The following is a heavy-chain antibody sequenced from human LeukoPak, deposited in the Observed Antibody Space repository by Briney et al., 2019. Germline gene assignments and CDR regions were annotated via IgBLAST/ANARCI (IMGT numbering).Heavy chain of an antibody. CDR3: ARDPFAYYDFWSGYAPGYYFDY. Sequence: GGSLRLSCAASGFTVSSNYMNWVRQAPGKGLEWVSIIYSDGRTYYADSVKGRFTISRDNSKNTLYLQMNSLRAEDTAVYYCARDPFAYYDFWSGYAPGYYFDYWGQGTLVTVSS. D-gene: IGHD3-3*01. CDR1: GFTVSSNY. V-gene: IGHV3-66*02. J-gene: IGHJ4*02. CDR2: IYSDGRT.